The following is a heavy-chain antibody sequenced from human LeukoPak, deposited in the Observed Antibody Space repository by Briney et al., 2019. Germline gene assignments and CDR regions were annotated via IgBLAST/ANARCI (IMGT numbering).Heavy chain of an antibody. V-gene: IGHV1-69*01. CDR1: RDTFTRCA. CDR3: ARDPGAPGRAFDI. J-gene: IGHJ3*02. CDR2: LIPIDGTA. Sequence: AASVKVSCKASRDTFTRCAFRWLRQAPGHGLEWMGGLIPIDGTANFAQKFQGRVTITADQSTSTAYMELSSLRSEDTAIYYCARDPGAPGRAFDICGQGTLVTVSS.